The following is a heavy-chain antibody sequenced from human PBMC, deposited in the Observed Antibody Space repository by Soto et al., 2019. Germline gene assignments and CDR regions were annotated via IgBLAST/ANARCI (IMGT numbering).Heavy chain of an antibody. D-gene: IGHD3-9*01. Sequence: GASVKVSCKASGGTFSSYTISWVRQAPGQGLEWMGRIIPILGIANYAQKFQGRVTITADKSTSTAYMELSSLRSEDTAVYYCAARTGYYTSYYYMDVWGKGTTVTVSS. CDR1: GGTFSSYT. CDR2: IIPILGIA. J-gene: IGHJ6*03. CDR3: AARTGYYTSYYYMDV. V-gene: IGHV1-69*02.